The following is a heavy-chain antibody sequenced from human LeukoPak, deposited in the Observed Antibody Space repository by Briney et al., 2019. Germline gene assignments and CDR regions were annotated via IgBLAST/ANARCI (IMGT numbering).Heavy chain of an antibody. D-gene: IGHD2-15*01. J-gene: IGHJ4*02. CDR2: ISSSSSYI. CDR1: GFTFSSYS. V-gene: IGHV3-21*01. CDR3: AKDEHLYCSGGSCLFDY. Sequence: GGSLRLSCAASGFTFSSYSMNWVRQAPGKGLEWVSSISSSSSYIYYADSVKGRFTISRDNSKNTLYLQMNSLRAEDTAVYYCAKDEHLYCSGGSCLFDYWGQGTLVTVSS.